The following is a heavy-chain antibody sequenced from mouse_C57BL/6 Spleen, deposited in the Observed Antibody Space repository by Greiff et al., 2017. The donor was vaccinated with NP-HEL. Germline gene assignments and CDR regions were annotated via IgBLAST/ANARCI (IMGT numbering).Heavy chain of an antibody. Sequence: DVMLVESGGDLVKPGGSLKLSCAASGFTFSSYGMSWVRQTPDKRLEWVATISSGGSYTYYPDSVKGRFTISRDNAKNTLYLQMSSLKSEDTAMYYCASISLITTVVEGFAYWGQGTLVTVSA. J-gene: IGHJ3*01. D-gene: IGHD1-1*01. V-gene: IGHV5-6*02. CDR1: GFTFSSYG. CDR3: ASISLITTVVEGFAY. CDR2: ISSGGSYT.